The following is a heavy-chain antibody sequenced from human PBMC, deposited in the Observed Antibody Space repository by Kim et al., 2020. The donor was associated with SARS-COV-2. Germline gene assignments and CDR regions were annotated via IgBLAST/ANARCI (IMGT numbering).Heavy chain of an antibody. CDR2: IIPILGIA. CDR1: GGTFSSYA. CDR3: ARAGELRGTGEAYYVYFQH. D-gene: IGHD3-16*01. V-gene: IGHV1-69*04. Sequence: SVKVSCKASGGTFSSYAISWVRQAPGQGLEWMGRIIPILGIANYAQKFQGRVTITADKSTSTAYMELSSLRSEDTAVYYCARAGELRGTGEAYYVYFQHWGQGTLVTVSS. J-gene: IGHJ1*01.